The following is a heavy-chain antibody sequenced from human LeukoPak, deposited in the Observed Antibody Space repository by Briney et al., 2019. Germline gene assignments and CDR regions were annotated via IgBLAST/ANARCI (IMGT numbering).Heavy chain of an antibody. CDR2: IVVGSDNT. J-gene: IGHJ6*02. D-gene: IGHD6-13*01. CDR3: ASSPSSSWKDYGMDV. V-gene: IGHV1-58*01. CDR1: GFTFTSRSA. Sequence: ASVKVSCKASGFTFTSRSAVQWVRQARGQRLEWIGWIVVGSDNTNYAQKFQERVIITRDMSTSTAYMELSSLRSEDTAVYYCASSPSSSWKDYGMDVWGQGTTVTVSS.